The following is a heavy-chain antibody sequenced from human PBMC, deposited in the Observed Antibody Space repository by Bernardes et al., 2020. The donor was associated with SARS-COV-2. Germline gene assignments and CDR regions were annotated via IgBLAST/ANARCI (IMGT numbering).Heavy chain of an antibody. D-gene: IGHD4-17*01. CDR3: AKSRHGDSLYFYGMDV. V-gene: IGHV3-23*01. Sequence: GGSLRLSCVTSGFDIYRSAIIWVRQAPGQGLEWVASVGDSGYTIKSYYADSVKGRFTISGDNSKNTVFLQMNSLRAEDSATYYCAKSRHGDSLYFYGMDVWGPGTTVTVSS. CDR1: GFDIYRSA. J-gene: IGHJ6*02. CDR2: VGDSGYTIKS.